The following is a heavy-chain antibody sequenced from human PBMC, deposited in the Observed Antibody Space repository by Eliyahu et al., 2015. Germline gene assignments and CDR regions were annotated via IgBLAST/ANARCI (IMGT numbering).Heavy chain of an antibody. J-gene: IGHJ6*02. CDR3: ARGRFLEWLAGYYYYGMDV. V-gene: IGHV1-69*01. Sequence: EVKKPGSSVKVSCKASGGTFSSYAISWVRQAPGQGLEWMGGIIPIFGTANYAQKFQGRVTITADESTSTAYMELSSLRSEDTAVYYCARGRFLEWLAGYYYYGMDVWGQGTTVTVSS. D-gene: IGHD3-3*01. CDR2: IIPIFGTA. CDR1: GGTFSSYA.